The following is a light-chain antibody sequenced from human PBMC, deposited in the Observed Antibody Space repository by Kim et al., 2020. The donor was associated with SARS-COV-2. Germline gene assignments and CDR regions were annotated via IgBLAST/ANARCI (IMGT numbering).Light chain of an antibody. V-gene: IGKV1-5*01. CDR1: QSISSW. CDR3: KQYNSYLYT. CDR2: DAS. J-gene: IGKJ2*01. Sequence: DIQMTQSPSTLSASVGDRVTITCRASQSISSWLAWYQQKPGKAPKLLIYDASSLESGVPSRFSGSGSGTEFTLTISSLQPDDFATYYCKQYNSYLYTFGQGTKLEI.